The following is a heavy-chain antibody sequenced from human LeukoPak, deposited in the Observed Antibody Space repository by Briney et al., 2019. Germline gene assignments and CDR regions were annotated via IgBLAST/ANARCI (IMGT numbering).Heavy chain of an antibody. CDR2: INHSGST. Sequence: PSETLSLTCAVYGGSFRGYYWSWLRQPPGKGLEWIGEINHSGSTNYNPSLKSRVTISVDTSNNQFSLKLSSVTSADTAVYYCARGVIKYSSSYGYWGQGTLVTVSS. CDR3: ARGVIKYSSSYGY. J-gene: IGHJ4*02. V-gene: IGHV4-34*01. D-gene: IGHD6-6*01. CDR1: GGSFRGYY.